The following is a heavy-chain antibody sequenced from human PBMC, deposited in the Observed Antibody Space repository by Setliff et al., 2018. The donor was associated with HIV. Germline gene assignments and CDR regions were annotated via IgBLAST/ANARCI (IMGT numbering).Heavy chain of an antibody. J-gene: IGHJ4*02. Sequence: ASVKVSCKASGYTFTGYYIHWVRQAPGQGLEWMGWINPNSGGTNYAQKFQGRVTMTRDTSISTAYMELSRLRSDDTAVYYCARGPITMIVVYFDYWGQGTLVTVSS. D-gene: IGHD3-22*01. CDR3: ARGPITMIVVYFDY. V-gene: IGHV1-2*02. CDR2: INPNSGGT. CDR1: GYTFTGYY.